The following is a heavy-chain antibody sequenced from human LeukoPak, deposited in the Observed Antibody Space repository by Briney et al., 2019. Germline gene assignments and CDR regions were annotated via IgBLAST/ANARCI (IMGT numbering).Heavy chain of an antibody. CDR1: GGSISSGDYY. D-gene: IGHD3-3*01. CDR2: IYYSGST. V-gene: IGHV4-30-4*01. CDR3: ARSISNYDFWSGLKYYFDY. J-gene: IGHJ4*02. Sequence: SETLSLTCTVSGGSISSGDYYWSWIRQPPGKGLEWIGYIYYSGSTYYNPSLKSRVTISVDTSKNQFSLKLSSVTAADTAVYYCARSISNYDFWSGLKYYFDYWGQGIPVTVSS.